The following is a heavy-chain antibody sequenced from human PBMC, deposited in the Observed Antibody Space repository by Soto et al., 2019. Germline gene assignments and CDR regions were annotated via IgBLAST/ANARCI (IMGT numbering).Heavy chain of an antibody. J-gene: IGHJ4*02. CDR2: ISGSGGST. CDR1: GFSFSSCA. Sequence: GGSLRLSCAASGFSFSSCAMSWERQAAGKWLEWVSAISGSGGSTYYADSVKGRFTISRDNSKNTLYLQMNSLRAEDTAVYYCAKDLFHYSQTTAGSNYWGQGTLGTVSS. V-gene: IGHV3-23*01. D-gene: IGHD6-19*01. CDR3: AKDLFHYSQTTAGSNY.